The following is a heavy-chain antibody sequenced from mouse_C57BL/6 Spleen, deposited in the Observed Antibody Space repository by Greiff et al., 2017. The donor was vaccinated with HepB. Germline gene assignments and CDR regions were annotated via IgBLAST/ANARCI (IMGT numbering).Heavy chain of an antibody. CDR3: ARLSYDGHYFDY. D-gene: IGHD2-12*01. J-gene: IGHJ2*01. CDR2: IWSDGST. CDR1: GFSLTSYG. Sequence: VKLMESGPGLVAPSQSLSITCTVSGFSLTSYGVHWVRQPPGKGLEWLVVIWSDGSTTYNSALKSRLSISKDNSKCQVFLKMNSLQTDDTAMYYCARLSYDGHYFDYWGQGTTLTVSS. V-gene: IGHV2-6*03.